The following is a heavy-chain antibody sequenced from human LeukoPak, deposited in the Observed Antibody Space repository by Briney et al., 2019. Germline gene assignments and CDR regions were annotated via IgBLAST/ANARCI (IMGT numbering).Heavy chain of an antibody. Sequence: PGGSLRLSCAASGFIFIGYAMSWVRQAPGKGLEWVSSIRPGGGSTYYADSVKGRFTISRDNSKNTLYLQMNSLRADVTAVYYCARGVGVTTYYSDCWGQGALVTVSS. D-gene: IGHD1-26*01. CDR3: ARGVGVTTYYSDC. CDR1: GFIFIGYA. CDR2: IRPGGGST. J-gene: IGHJ4*02. V-gene: IGHV3-23*01.